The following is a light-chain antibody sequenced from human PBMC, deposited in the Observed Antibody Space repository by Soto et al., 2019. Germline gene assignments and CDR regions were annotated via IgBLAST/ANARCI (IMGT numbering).Light chain of an antibody. CDR3: QQTYTPVWT. J-gene: IGKJ1*01. V-gene: IGKV1-39*01. Sequence: DIQMTQSPSSLSASVGDRVTITCRASQSISSYFNWYQQKPGKAPKLLIYAASSLQSGVPSRFSGSGSGTDFTLTITGLQPEDSATYYCQQTYTPVWTFGQGTKVEIK. CDR2: AAS. CDR1: QSISSY.